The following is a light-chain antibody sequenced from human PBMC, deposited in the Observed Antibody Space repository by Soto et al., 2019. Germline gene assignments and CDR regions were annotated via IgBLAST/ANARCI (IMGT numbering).Light chain of an antibody. CDR3: QQFQT. J-gene: IGKJ1*01. V-gene: IGKV1-5*03. CDR1: QSISSW. Sequence: DIQLTQSPSTLSASVGDRVTITCRASQSISSWLAWYQQKPGKAPKVLIYKASSVESGVPSRFSGSGSGTEFTLTISSLQPDDFATYYCQQFQTFGQGTKVEIK. CDR2: KAS.